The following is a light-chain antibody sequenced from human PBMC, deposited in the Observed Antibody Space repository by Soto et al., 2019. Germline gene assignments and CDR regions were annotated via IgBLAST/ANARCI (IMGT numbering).Light chain of an antibody. V-gene: IGLV2-14*03. CDR2: DVS. J-gene: IGLJ1*01. CDR3: SSFASSSTYV. Sequence: QSALTQPASESGSPGQSITISCTGTSSDLGGSNQVSWYQQHPGKAPKLMIYDVSNRPSGVSNRFSGSKSGNTASLTISGLQAEDEADYYCSSFASSSTYVFGTGTKVTVL. CDR1: SSDLGGSNQ.